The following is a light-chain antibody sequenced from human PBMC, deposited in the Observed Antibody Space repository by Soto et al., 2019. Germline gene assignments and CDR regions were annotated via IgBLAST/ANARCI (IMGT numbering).Light chain of an antibody. CDR2: DDS. CDR1: DVGRKS. V-gene: IGLV3-21*02. J-gene: IGLJ1*01. CDR3: HVWDKDNQAYV. Sequence: QAPSFALAPRQTATLIFGGDDVGRKSVNWYQQNPGPAPVLVVYDDSDRPSEIPERFSGSNSGNTATLTISRVEAGDEADYFCHVWDKDNQAYVLGPGTKVTVL.